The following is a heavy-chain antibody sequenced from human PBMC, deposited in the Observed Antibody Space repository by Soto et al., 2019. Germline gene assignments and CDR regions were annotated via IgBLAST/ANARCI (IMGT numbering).Heavy chain of an antibody. Sequence: QVQLVQSGAEVKKPGSSVKVSCKASGGTFSSYGISWVRQAPGQGLEWMGGIIPMFGTAAHYAQKFQGRVTLTADKSTSTVYMELSSLRSEDTAVYYCAREKEMATIIFDYSGQGTLVTVSS. CDR1: GGTFSSYG. CDR2: IIPMFGTAA. D-gene: IGHD5-12*01. CDR3: AREKEMATIIFDY. V-gene: IGHV1-69*06. J-gene: IGHJ4*02.